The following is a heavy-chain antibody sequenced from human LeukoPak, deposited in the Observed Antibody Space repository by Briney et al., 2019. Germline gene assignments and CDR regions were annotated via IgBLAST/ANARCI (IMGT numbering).Heavy chain of an antibody. Sequence: SETLSLTCAVYGGSFSGNYWSWVRQPPGKGLEWIGEMNHRGSTNYNPSLKSRVTISIDTSKNQFFLKLNSLTAADTAVYYCARVPESVGINYCDSWGQGTLVTVSS. D-gene: IGHD3-3*02. CDR2: MNHRGST. V-gene: IGHV4-34*01. CDR3: ARVPESVGINYCDS. CDR1: GGSFSGNY. J-gene: IGHJ4*02.